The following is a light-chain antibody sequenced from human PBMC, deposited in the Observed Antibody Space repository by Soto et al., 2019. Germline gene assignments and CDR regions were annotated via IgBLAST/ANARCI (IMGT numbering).Light chain of an antibody. J-gene: IGKJ1*01. CDR3: QQYNSFIWT. V-gene: IGKV1-5*03. CDR1: QSISSW. CDR2: KAS. Sequence: DIQMTHSRSTLSASVGDRVTIVCRSSQSISSWLAWYQQKPGKAPKLLISKASNLDSGVPSRFSGSGSGTEFNLTISSLQPEDFATYYCQQYNSFIWTLGRGTKVDIK.